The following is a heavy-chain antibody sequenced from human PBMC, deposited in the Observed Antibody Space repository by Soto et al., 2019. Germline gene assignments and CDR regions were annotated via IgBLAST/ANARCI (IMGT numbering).Heavy chain of an antibody. D-gene: IGHD3-22*01. CDR1: GYTFTTYY. V-gene: IGHV1-46*01. J-gene: IGHJ4*02. CDR3: ARVGDSSGYYYVGAHYFDY. Sequence: ASVKVSCKASGYTFTTYYMQWVRQAPGQGLEWMGILIPNGGFTNYAQKFQGRVTMTTDTSTSTAYMELSSLRSDDTAVYYCARVGDSSGYYYVGAHYFDYWGQGTLVTVSS. CDR2: LIPNGGFT.